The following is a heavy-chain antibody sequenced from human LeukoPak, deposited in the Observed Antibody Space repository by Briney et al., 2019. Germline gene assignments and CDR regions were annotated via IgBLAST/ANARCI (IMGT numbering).Heavy chain of an antibody. CDR2: IYYSGST. V-gene: IGHV4-39*01. D-gene: IGHD3-9*01. J-gene: IGHJ4*02. CDR3: ARITIVVGTETHFDY. CDR1: GGSISSSSYY. Sequence: PSETLSLTCTVSGGSISSSSYYWGWIRQPPGKGLEWIGSIYYSGSTYYNPSLKSRVTISVDTSKNQFSLKLSSVTAADTAVYYCARITIVVGTETHFDYWGQGTLVTVSS.